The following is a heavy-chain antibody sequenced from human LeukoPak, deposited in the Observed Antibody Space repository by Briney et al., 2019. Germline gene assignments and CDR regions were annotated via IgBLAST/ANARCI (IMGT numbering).Heavy chain of an antibody. CDR1: GGSISSYY. V-gene: IGHV4-4*07. J-gene: IGHJ4*02. Sequence: SETLSLTCTVSGGSISSYYWSWIRQPGGKGLEWIGRIYTSGSTNYNPSLKSRVTMSVDTSKNQFSLKLSSVTAADTAVYYCAREDSSGYYEPFDYWGQGTLVTVSS. CDR2: IYTSGST. D-gene: IGHD3-22*01. CDR3: AREDSSGYYEPFDY.